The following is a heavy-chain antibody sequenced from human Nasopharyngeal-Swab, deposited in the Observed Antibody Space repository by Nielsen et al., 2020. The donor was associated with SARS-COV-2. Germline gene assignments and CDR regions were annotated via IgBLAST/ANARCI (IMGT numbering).Heavy chain of an antibody. CDR1: GYTFTGYY. D-gene: IGHD6-19*01. CDR3: ARDPTSVAGTGDYYYGMDV. Sequence: ASVKVSCKASGYTFTGYYMHWVRQAPGQGLEWMGRINPNSGGTNYAQKFQGGVTMTRDTSISTAYMELSRLRSDDTAVYYCARDPTSVAGTGDYYYGMDVWGQGTTVTVSS. J-gene: IGHJ6*02. CDR2: INPNSGGT. V-gene: IGHV1-2*06.